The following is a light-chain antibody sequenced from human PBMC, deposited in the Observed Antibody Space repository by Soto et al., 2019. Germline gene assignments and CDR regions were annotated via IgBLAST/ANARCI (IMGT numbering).Light chain of an antibody. CDR1: QGISSY. CDR3: QQYYSYPLT. J-gene: IGKJ4*01. V-gene: IGKV1-8*01. CDR2: AAS. Sequence: AIRMTQSPSSLSASTGDRVTITCRASQGISSYLAWYQQKPGKAPKLLIYAASTLQSGVRSRFSGSGSGTDFTLTISCLQSEDFATYYCQQYYSYPLTFGGRTKVEIK.